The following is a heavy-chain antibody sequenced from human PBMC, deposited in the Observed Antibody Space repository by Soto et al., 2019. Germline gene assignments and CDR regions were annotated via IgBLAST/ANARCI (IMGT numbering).Heavy chain of an antibody. Sequence: SETLSLTCDVYGGSFSGYYWSWIRQPPGKGLEWIGEIDHSGSTNYNPSLKSRVTISVDTSKNQFSLKLSSVTAADTAVYYCARGRGTTVTRTYYGMDVWGQGTTVTVSS. J-gene: IGHJ6*02. V-gene: IGHV4-34*01. CDR2: IDHSGST. CDR1: GGSFSGYY. D-gene: IGHD4-17*01. CDR3: ARGRGTTVTRTYYGMDV.